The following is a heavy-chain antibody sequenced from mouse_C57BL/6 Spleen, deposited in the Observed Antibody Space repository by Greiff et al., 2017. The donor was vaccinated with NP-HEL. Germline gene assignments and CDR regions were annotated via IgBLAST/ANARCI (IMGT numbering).Heavy chain of an antibody. D-gene: IGHD2-5*01. Sequence: EVQVVESGGGLVKPGGSLKLSCAASGFTFSDYGMHWVRQAPEKGLEWVAYISSGSSTIYYADPVKGRFTISRDNAKNTLFLQMTSLRSEDTAMYYCARPDSNYLYYYDMDYWGQGTSVTVSS. CDR3: ARPDSNYLYYYDMDY. CDR2: ISSGSSTI. V-gene: IGHV5-17*01. CDR1: GFTFSDYG. J-gene: IGHJ4*01.